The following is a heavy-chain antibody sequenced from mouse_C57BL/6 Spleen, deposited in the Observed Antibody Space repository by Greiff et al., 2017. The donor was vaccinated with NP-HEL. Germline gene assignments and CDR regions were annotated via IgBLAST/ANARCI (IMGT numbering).Heavy chain of an antibody. CDR2: IDPSDSYT. D-gene: IGHD2-1*01. Sequence: VQLQESGAELVMPGASVKLSCKASGYTFTSYWMHWVKQRPGQGLEWIGEIDPSDSYTNYNQKFKGKSTLTVDKSSSTAYMQLSSLTSEDSAVYYCARARGGNYLYYFDYWGQGTTLTVSS. J-gene: IGHJ2*01. CDR3: ARARGGNYLYYFDY. CDR1: GYTFTSYW. V-gene: IGHV1-69*01.